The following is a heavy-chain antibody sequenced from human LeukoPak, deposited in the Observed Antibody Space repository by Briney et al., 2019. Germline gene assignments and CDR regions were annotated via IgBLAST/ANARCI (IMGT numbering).Heavy chain of an antibody. Sequence: SETLSLTCTVSGGSISSGGYYWSWIRQHPGKGLEWIGYIYYSGSTYYNPSLKSRVTISVDTSKNQFSLKLSSVTAADTAVYYCAREKLWFGLYYYYGMDVWGQGTTVTVSS. V-gene: IGHV4-31*03. CDR3: AREKLWFGLYYYYGMDV. CDR1: GGSISSGGYY. CDR2: IYYSGST. D-gene: IGHD3-10*01. J-gene: IGHJ6*02.